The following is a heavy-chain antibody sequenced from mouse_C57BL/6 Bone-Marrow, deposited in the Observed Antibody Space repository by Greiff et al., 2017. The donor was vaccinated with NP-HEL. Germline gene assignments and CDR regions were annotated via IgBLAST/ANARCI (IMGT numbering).Heavy chain of an antibody. V-gene: IGHV7-1*01. J-gene: IGHJ3*01. D-gene: IGHD3-2*01. CDR3: ARSTASAWFAY. CDR1: GFTFSDFY. Sequence: EVKLVESGGGLVQSGRSLRLSCATSGFTFSDFYMEWVRQAPGKGLEWIAASRNKANDYTTEYSASVKGRFIVSRDTSQSILYLQMNALRAEDTAIYYCARSTASAWFAYWGQGTLVTVSA. CDR2: SRNKANDYTT.